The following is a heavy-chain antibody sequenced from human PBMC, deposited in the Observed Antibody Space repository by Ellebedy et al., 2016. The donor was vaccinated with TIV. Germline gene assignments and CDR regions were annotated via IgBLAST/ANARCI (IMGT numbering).Heavy chain of an antibody. Sequence: MPSETLSLTCTVSGGSISSYYWSWIRQPPGKGLEWIGYIYYSGSTNYNPSLKSRVTISVDTSKNQFSLKLSSVTAADTAVYYCARGYGGYYYGMDVWGQGTTVTVSS. CDR1: GGSISSYY. CDR2: IYYSGST. V-gene: IGHV4-59*01. J-gene: IGHJ6*02. D-gene: IGHD4-23*01. CDR3: ARGYGGYYYGMDV.